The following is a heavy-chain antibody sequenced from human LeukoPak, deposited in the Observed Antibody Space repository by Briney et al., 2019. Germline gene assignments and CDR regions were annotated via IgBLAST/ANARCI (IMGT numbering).Heavy chain of an antibody. V-gene: IGHV3-21*01. CDR2: ISSSSSYI. CDR1: GFTVSSNY. CDR3: ARDRRYCSSTSCYHFDY. J-gene: IGHJ4*02. D-gene: IGHD2-2*01. Sequence: GGSLRLSRAASGFTVSSNYMNWVRQAPGKGLEWVSSISSSSSYIYYADSVKGRFTISRDNAKNSPYLQMNSLRAEDTAVYYCARDRRYCSSTSCYHFDYWGQGTLVTVSS.